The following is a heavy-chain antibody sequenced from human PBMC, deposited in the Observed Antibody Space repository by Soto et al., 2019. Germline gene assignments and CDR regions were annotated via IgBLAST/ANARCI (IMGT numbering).Heavy chain of an antibody. CDR2: IGFSGSTK. J-gene: IGHJ4*02. D-gene: IGHD3-3*02. CDR3: ARSPFLECN. Sequence: LRLSCATSGFTFSSYEMNWVRQAPGKGLEWVSYIGFSGSTKYYADSVKGRFTISRDNAKNSLFLQMNSLRVEDTAVYYCARSPFLECNWAQGTLVTVSS. CDR1: GFTFSSYE. V-gene: IGHV3-48*03.